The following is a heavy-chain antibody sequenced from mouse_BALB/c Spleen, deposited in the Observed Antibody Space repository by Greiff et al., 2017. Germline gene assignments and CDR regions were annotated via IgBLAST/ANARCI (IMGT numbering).Heavy chain of an antibody. J-gene: IGHJ3*01. V-gene: IGHV10-1*02. D-gene: IGHD2-14*01. CDR3: VSLYYRYDWFAY. CDR2: IISKSNNYAT. CDR1: GFTFNTYA. Sequence: EVKLMESGGGLVQPKGSLKLSCAASGFTFNTYAMNWVRQAPGKGLEWVARIISKSNNYATYYADSVKDRFTISRDDSQSMLYLQMNNLKTEDTAMYYCVSLYYRYDWFAYWGQGTLVTVSA.